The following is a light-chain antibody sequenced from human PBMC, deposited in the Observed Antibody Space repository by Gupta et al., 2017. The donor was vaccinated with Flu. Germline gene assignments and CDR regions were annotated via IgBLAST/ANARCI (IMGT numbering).Light chain of an antibody. Sequence: VIISCSGSSSNIGNKVVSWYQRLPGTAPKLLIYNSHQRPSGVPDRFSGSKSGTSASLAISGLQSEDEADYYCATWDDSLNGLWVFGGGTKLTVL. J-gene: IGLJ3*02. CDR2: NSH. CDR1: SSNIGNKV. CDR3: ATWDDSLNGLWV. V-gene: IGLV1-44*01.